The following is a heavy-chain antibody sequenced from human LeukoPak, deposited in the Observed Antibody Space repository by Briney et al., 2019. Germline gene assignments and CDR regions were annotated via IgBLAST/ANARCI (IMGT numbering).Heavy chain of an antibody. Sequence: ASVKVSCKASGYTFTGYYMHWVRQAPGQGLEWMGRINPNSGGTNYAQKFQGRVTMTRDTSISTAYMELSRLRSDDTAAYYCARDPRYSGYQSPFDYWGQGTLVTVSS. D-gene: IGHD5-12*01. CDR2: INPNSGGT. CDR3: ARDPRYSGYQSPFDY. J-gene: IGHJ4*02. CDR1: GYTFTGYY. V-gene: IGHV1-2*06.